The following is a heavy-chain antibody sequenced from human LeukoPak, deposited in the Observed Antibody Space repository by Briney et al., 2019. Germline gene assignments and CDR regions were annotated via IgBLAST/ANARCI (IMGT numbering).Heavy chain of an antibody. CDR1: GITVSSSY. V-gene: IGHV3-66*01. D-gene: IGHD6-19*01. J-gene: IGHJ3*01. CDR3: ATLAVAGAENAFDF. Sequence: HPGGSLRLSCAASGITVSSSYMSWVRQAPGKGLEWVSVIYGGGSTYYADSVKGRFTIPGDNSKNTLYLQMNSLRAEDTAVYYCATLAVAGAENAFDFWGLGTMVTVSS. CDR2: IYGGGST.